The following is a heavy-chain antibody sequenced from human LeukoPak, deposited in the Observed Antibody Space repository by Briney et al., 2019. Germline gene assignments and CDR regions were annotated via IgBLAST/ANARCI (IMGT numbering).Heavy chain of an antibody. Sequence: SETLSLTCAVYGGSFSGYYWSWIRQPPGKGLEWIGEINRSGSTNYNPSLKSRVTISVDTSKNQFSLKLSSVTAADTAVYYCAINPRYITIFVGRPGWFDPWGQGTLVTVSS. CDR2: INRSGST. CDR3: AINPRYITIFVGRPGWFDP. D-gene: IGHD3-3*01. J-gene: IGHJ5*02. V-gene: IGHV4-34*01. CDR1: GGSFSGYY.